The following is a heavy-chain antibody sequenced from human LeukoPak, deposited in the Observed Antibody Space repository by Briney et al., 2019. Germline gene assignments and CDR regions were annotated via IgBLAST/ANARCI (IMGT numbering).Heavy chain of an antibody. Sequence: TSETLSLTCVVYGGSFSGYYWSWIRQSPGKGLEWIGEINHRGSTNYNPSLKSRVTISVDTSKNQFSLKLSSVTAADTAVYYCAKRYCSSTTCYDDRGAFDYWGQGTLVTVSS. CDR3: AKRYCSSTTCYDDRGAFDY. D-gene: IGHD2-2*01. V-gene: IGHV4-34*01. J-gene: IGHJ4*02. CDR1: GGSFSGYY. CDR2: INHRGST.